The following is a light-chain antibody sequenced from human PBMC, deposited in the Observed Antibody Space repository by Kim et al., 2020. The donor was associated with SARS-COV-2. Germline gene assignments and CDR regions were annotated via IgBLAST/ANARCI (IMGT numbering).Light chain of an antibody. V-gene: IGLV2-14*03. Sequence: QSALTQPASVSGSPGQTITISCTGTSSDVGGHNYVSWYQQHPGKVPKLIIYNVDDRPSGVSNRFSGSKSGNTASLTISGLQAEDEADYYRNSYTSRVTFVSGTGTKVTVL. CDR2: NVD. J-gene: IGLJ1*01. CDR3: NSYTSRVTFV. CDR1: SSDVGGHNY.